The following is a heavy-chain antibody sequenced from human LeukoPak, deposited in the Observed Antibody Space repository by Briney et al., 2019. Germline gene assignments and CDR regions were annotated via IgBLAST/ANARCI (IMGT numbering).Heavy chain of an antibody. D-gene: IGHD2-2*01. V-gene: IGHV3-11*05. CDR1: GFTFSDYY. CDR2: ISSSSSYT. Sequence: GGSLRLSCAASGFTFSDYYMSWIRQAPGKGLEWVSYISSSSSYTNYADSVKGRFTISRDNSRNTLYLQMNSLRAEDTAVYYCAKDLEYQILWGFFDSWGPGTLVTVSS. J-gene: IGHJ4*02. CDR3: AKDLEYQILWGFFDS.